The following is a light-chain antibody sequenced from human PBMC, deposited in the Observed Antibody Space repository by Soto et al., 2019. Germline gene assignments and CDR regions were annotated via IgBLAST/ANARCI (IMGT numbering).Light chain of an antibody. Sequence: DIQMTQSPSSVSASVGDTVTITCRASQDINSRLAWFQQQPGRPPKYVIQAATMLQSGFPSRFAGSGSGRDFTLTTHTLHPEDSATYYCLQVANFPRTFGQGTKVE. CDR3: LQVANFPRT. CDR2: AAT. V-gene: IGKV1-12*01. CDR1: QDINSR. J-gene: IGKJ1*01.